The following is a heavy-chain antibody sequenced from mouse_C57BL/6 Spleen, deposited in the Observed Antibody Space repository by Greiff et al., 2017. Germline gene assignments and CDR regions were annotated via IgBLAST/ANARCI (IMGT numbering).Heavy chain of an antibody. V-gene: IGHV1-80*01. CDR1: GYAFSSYW. J-gene: IGHJ2*01. CDR3: ARGDSNLYYFDY. Sequence: VQLQQSGAELVKPGASVKISCKASGYAFSSYWMNWVKQRPGKGLEWIGQIYPGDGDTNYNGKFKGKATLTADKSSSTAYMQLSSLTSEDSAVYFCARGDSNLYYFDYWGQGTTLTVSS. CDR2: IYPGDGDT. D-gene: IGHD2-5*01.